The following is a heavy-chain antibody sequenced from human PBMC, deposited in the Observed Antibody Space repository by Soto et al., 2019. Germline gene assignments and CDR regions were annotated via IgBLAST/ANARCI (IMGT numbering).Heavy chain of an antibody. Sequence: QVQLQESGPGLVKPSQTLSLTCTVSGGSISSGGYFWSWIRQPPGKGLEWIGNIFYSGTTYYNPSLKRRVTISVDTSKNQFSLKRSSVTAADTAVYFCARGVLYWGQGTLVTVSS. V-gene: IGHV4-31*03. D-gene: IGHD1-1*01. CDR3: ARGVLY. CDR1: GGSISSGGYF. CDR2: IFYSGTT. J-gene: IGHJ4*02.